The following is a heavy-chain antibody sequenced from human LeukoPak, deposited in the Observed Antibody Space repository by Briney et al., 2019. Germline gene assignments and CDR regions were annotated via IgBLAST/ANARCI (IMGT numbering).Heavy chain of an antibody. D-gene: IGHD3-22*01. CDR3: ARDAYYYDSTGYYLLDY. Sequence: PSETLSLTCNVSGGSINSYYWSWIRQPAGKGLEWIGRIYTSGSTYYNSSLKSRVTMSVDTSKNQFSLKLSSVTAADTAMYYCARDAYYYDSTGYYLLDYWGQGTLVTVSS. V-gene: IGHV4-4*07. CDR2: IYTSGST. J-gene: IGHJ4*02. CDR1: GGSINSYY.